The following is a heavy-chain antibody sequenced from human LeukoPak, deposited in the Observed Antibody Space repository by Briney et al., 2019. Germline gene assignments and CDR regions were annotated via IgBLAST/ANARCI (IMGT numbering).Heavy chain of an antibody. V-gene: IGHV3-23*01. J-gene: IGHJ4*02. D-gene: IGHD6-13*01. CDR3: AKDSDSSSWPPSIDY. CDR2: ISGSGGST. CDR1: GFTFSSYA. Sequence: EGSLRLSCAASGFTFSSYAMSWVRQAPGKGLEWVSAISGSGGSTYYADSVKGRFTISRDNSKNTLYLQMNSLRAEDTAVYYCAKDSDSSSWPPSIDYWGQGTLVTVSS.